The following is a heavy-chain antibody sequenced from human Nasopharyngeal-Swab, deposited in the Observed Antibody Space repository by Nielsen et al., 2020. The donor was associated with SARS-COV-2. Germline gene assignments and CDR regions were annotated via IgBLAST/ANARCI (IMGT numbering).Heavy chain of an antibody. CDR3: AKRGYSGYDPLGMDV. D-gene: IGHD5-12*01. J-gene: IGHJ6*02. CDR2: ISYDGSNK. V-gene: IGHV3-30*18. Sequence: VRQAPGKGLEWVAVISYDGSNKYYADSVKGRFTISRDNSKNTLYLQMNSLRAEDTAVYYCAKRGYSGYDPLGMDVWGQGTTVTVSS.